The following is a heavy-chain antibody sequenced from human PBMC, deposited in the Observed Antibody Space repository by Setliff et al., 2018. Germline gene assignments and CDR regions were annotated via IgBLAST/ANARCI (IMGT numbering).Heavy chain of an antibody. J-gene: IGHJ4*02. CDR2: IHYSGTT. CDR1: GASINSGTYY. V-gene: IGHV4-39*01. CDR3: ARTGTYRYFDY. Sequence: PSETLSLTCTVSGASINSGTYYWAWIRQPPGKGLEWIGRIHYSGTTYYNASLKSRVTMSVDTSKNQFSLNLSSVTAADTAVYYCARTGTYRYFDYWGQGAQVTVSS. D-gene: IGHD1-26*01.